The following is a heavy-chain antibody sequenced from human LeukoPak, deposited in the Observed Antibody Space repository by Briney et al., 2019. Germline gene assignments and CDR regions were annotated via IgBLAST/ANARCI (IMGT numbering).Heavy chain of an antibody. CDR2: ISYDGSSK. V-gene: IGHV3-30*04. CDR1: GFSFSSYA. J-gene: IGHJ4*02. D-gene: IGHD4-23*01. CDR3: ARVLDYGGKKAGLDY. Sequence: GGSLRLSCAASGFSFSSYAMYWVRQAPGKGLEWVAVISYDGSSKYYADSVKGRFTVSRDNSKNTLYLQMNSLRAEDTAVYYCARVLDYGGKKAGLDYWGQGTLVTVSS.